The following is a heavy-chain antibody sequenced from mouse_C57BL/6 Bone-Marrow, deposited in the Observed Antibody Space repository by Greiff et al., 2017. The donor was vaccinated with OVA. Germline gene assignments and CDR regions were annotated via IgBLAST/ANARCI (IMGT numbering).Heavy chain of an antibody. CDR1: GFSLTSYG. Sequence: QVQLKESGPGLVQPSQSLSITCTVSGFSLTSYGVHWVRQSPGKGLEWLGVIWSGGSTDYNAAFISRLSISKVNSKSQVFFKMNMLQADDTAIYYGARMRDSNSPSCAMDDWGQGTSVTVSS. CDR2: IWSGGST. CDR3: ARMRDSNSPSCAMDD. D-gene: IGHD2-5*01. J-gene: IGHJ4*01. V-gene: IGHV2-2*01.